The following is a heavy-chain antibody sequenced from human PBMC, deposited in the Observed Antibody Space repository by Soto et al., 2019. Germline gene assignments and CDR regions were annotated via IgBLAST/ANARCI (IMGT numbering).Heavy chain of an antibody. CDR1: GFTFSSYG. D-gene: IGHD2-15*01. J-gene: IGHJ4*02. CDR3: ASCPSRSGGSCLNY. V-gene: IGHV3-33*01. Sequence: QVQLVESGGGVVQPGRSLRLSCAASGFTFSSYGMHWVRQAPGKGLEWVAVIWYDGSNKYYADSVKGRFTISRDNSKNTLYLQMNNRIAEVTAVYYCASCPSRSGGSCLNYWGQVTLVTVSS. CDR2: IWYDGSNK.